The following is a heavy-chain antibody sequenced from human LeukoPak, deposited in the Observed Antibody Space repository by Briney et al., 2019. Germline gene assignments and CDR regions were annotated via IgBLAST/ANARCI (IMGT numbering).Heavy chain of an antibody. Sequence: GGSLRLLCAACGFTLSSYTMNWVRQAPGKGLEWGSSISDSDGRTLYADSVKGRFIISRDNSQNTLYMQMSSLRAEDTAIYYCTRRGGSNGCGAFDYWGQGTLITVSS. J-gene: IGHJ4*02. CDR3: TRRGGSNGCGAFDY. CDR1: GFTLSSYT. D-gene: IGHD6-19*01. CDR2: ISDSDGRT. V-gene: IGHV3-23*01.